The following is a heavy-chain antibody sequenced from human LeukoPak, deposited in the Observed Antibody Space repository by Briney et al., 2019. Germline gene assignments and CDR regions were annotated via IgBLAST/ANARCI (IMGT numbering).Heavy chain of an antibody. V-gene: IGHV3-21*01. CDR3: ARSEFEAFDM. CDR2: INSNSNYM. J-gene: IGHJ3*02. D-gene: IGHD3-10*01. Sequence: RTGGSLRLSCAASGFILSYYSMNWVRQAPGKGLEWVSSINSNSNYMSYADSVKGRFTISRDNAKNSLYLQMTSLRAEDTAVYYCARSEFEAFDMWGQGTMVTVSS. CDR1: GFILSYYS.